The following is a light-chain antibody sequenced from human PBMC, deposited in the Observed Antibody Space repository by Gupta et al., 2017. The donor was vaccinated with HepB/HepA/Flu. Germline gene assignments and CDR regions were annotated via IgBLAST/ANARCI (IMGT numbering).Light chain of an antibody. CDR1: NNNVGYQG. V-gene: IGLV10-54*04. J-gene: IGLJ3*02. CDR3: SGWDSILRVWV. CDR2: RNN. Sequence: QAGLTQPPSVSRALRQTATLTCTGNNNNVGYQGATCLQQHQGHQPKNLTFRNNNRPSGISERFSASRSGNTAALTTTGLQPEDEADDYCSGWDSILRVWVFGGGTKLTVL.